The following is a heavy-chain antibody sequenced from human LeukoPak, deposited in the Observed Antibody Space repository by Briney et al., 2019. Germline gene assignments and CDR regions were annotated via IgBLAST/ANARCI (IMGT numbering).Heavy chain of an antibody. Sequence: DSVKGRSTISRDYSKNTLYLQMNSQRAEDTAVYYCARDKSYDFWAGYHALDYWGQGTLVTVSS. CDR3: ARDKSYDFWAGYHALDY. J-gene: IGHJ4*02. V-gene: IGHV3-30*07. D-gene: IGHD3-3*01.